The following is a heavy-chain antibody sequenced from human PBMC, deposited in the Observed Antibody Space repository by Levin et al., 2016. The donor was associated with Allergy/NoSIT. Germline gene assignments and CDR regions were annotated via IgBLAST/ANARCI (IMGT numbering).Heavy chain of an antibody. CDR1: GGSISSYY. CDR3: ARGSYGSGSYI. D-gene: IGHD3-10*01. Sequence: SETLSLTCTVSGGSISSYYWSWIRQPPGKGLEWIGYIYYSGSTNYNPSLKSRVTISVDTSKNQFSLKLSSVTAADTAVYYCARGSYGSGSYIWGQGTLVTVSS. CDR2: IYYSGST. V-gene: IGHV4-59*01. J-gene: IGHJ4*02.